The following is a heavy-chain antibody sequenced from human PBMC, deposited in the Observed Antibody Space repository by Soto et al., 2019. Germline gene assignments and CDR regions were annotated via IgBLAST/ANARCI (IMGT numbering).Heavy chain of an antibody. J-gene: IGHJ6*02. Sequence: QVQLQESGPGLVKPSETLSLTCTVSGGSISSYYWSWIRQPPGKGLEWIGYIYYSGSTNYNPSLKSRVTISVDTSKNQFSLKLSSVTAADTAVYYCASSILRSSSFHYYYGMDVWGQGTTVTVSS. V-gene: IGHV4-59*01. CDR3: ASSILRSSSFHYYYGMDV. CDR1: GGSISSYY. D-gene: IGHD6-6*01. CDR2: IYYSGST.